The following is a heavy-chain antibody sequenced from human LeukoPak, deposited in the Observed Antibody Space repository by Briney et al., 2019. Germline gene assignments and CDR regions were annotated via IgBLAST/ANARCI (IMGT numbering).Heavy chain of an antibody. CDR2: ISSSSSYI. J-gene: IGHJ4*02. CDR3: ARYYDFWSGYYTFDY. V-gene: IGHV3-21*01. Sequence: GGSLRLSCAASGFTFRSYSMNWVRQAPGKGLEWVSSISSSSSYIYYADSVKGRFTISRDNAKNSLYLQMNSLRAEDTAVYYCARYYDFWSGYYTFDYWGQGTLVTVSS. CDR1: GFTFRSYS. D-gene: IGHD3-3*01.